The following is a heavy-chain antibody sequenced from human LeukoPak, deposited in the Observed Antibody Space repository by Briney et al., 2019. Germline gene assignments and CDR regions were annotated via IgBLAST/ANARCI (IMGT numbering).Heavy chain of an antibody. J-gene: IGHJ4*02. CDR3: ARGVEGYSGYDAFDY. V-gene: IGHV1-2*02. CDR2: INPNSGGT. Sequence: ASAKVSCKASGYTFTGYHMHWVRQAPGQGLEWMGWINPNSGGTNYEQKLQGRGTMNRDTSIRTAYMDLSRLRSDDTAVYYCARGVEGYSGYDAFDYWGQGTLVTVSS. D-gene: IGHD5-12*01. CDR1: GYTFTGYH.